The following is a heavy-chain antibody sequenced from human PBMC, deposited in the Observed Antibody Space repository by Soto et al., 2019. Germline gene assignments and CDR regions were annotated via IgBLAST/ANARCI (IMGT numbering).Heavy chain of an antibody. CDR2: IYYSGST. Sequence: SETLSLTCTVSGGSISSGGYYWSWIRQHPGKGLEWIGYIYYSGSTYYNLSLKSRVTISVDTSKNQFSLKLSSVTAADTAVYYCARLIVVVPAATHRLDYYYGMDVWGQGTTVTVSS. V-gene: IGHV4-31*03. CDR1: GGSISSGGYY. D-gene: IGHD2-2*01. J-gene: IGHJ6*02. CDR3: ARLIVVVPAATHRLDYYYGMDV.